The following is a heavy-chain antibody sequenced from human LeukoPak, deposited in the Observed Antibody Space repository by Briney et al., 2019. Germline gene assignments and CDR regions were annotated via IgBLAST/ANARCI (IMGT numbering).Heavy chain of an antibody. CDR3: ARDFIVVDAFDI. Sequence: SQTLSLTYAISGHSVSINSAACNWISQSPSRVLEWLGRTYYRFKWYNDYGVSVKSRITINTGTCKNQFSLQLNSVTPEDTAVYYCARDFIVVDAFDIWGQGTMVTVSS. J-gene: IGHJ3*02. CDR1: GHSVSINSAA. D-gene: IGHD3-16*02. V-gene: IGHV6-1*01. CDR2: TYYRFKWYN.